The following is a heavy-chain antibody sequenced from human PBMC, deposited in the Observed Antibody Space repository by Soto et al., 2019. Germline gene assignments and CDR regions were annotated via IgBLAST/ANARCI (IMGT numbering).Heavy chain of an antibody. CDR3: AKVPRGYYYDSSGYPDY. D-gene: IGHD3-22*01. Sequence: PGGSLRLSCAASGFTFSSYAMSWVRQAPGKGLEWVSAISGSGGSTYYADSVKGRFTISRDNSKNTLYLQMNSLRAEDTAVYYCAKVPRGYYYDSSGYPDYWGQGNLVTVSS. CDR2: ISGSGGST. CDR1: GFTFSSYA. J-gene: IGHJ4*02. V-gene: IGHV3-23*01.